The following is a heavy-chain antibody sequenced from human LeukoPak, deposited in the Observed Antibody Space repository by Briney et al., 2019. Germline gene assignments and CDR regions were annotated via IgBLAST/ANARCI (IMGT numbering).Heavy chain of an antibody. CDR3: ASSDFQRFTAMVYYYYYMDV. J-gene: IGHJ6*03. Sequence: ASVKVSCKASGYTFTGYYMHWVRQAPGQGLEWMGWINPNSGGTNYAQKFQGRVTMTRDTSISTAYMELSRLRSDDTAVYYCASSDFQRFTAMVYYYYYMDVWGKGTTVTVSS. V-gene: IGHV1-2*02. CDR2: INPNSGGT. D-gene: IGHD5-18*01. CDR1: GYTFTGYY.